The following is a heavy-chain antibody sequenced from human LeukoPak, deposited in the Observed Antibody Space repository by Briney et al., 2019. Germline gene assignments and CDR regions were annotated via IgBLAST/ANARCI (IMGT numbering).Heavy chain of an antibody. CDR2: INPSGGST. V-gene: IGHV1-46*01. CDR3: ASAPGIAAAADSWFDP. CDR1: GYTFTSYY. D-gene: IGHD6-13*01. Sequence: ASVKVSCKASGYTFTSYYMHWVQQAPGQGLEWMGIINPSGGSTSYAQEFQGRVTMTRDTSTSTVYMELSSLRSEDTAVYYCASAPGIAAAADSWFDPWGQGTLVTVSS. J-gene: IGHJ5*02.